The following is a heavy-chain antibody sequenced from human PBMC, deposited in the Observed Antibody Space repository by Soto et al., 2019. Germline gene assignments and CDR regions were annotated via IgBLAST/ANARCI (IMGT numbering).Heavy chain of an antibody. CDR2: IIPIFGTA. CDR3: ACVDKELLYTRFDY. D-gene: IGHD1-26*01. Sequence: SVKVSCKASGGTFSSYAISWVRQAPGQGLEWMGGIIPIFGTANYAQKFQGRVTITADKSTSTAYMELSSLRSEDTAVYYRACVDKELLYTRFDYWGQGTLVTVSS. CDR1: GGTFSSYA. J-gene: IGHJ4*02. V-gene: IGHV1-69*06.